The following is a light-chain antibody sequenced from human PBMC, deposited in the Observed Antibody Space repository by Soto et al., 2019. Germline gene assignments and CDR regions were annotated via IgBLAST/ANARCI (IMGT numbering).Light chain of an antibody. Sequence: EIVMMQFPATLSVSPGEIVTLSCRAIQSVSQSVTTNLAWYQQKPGQAPRVLIYGPSSRAAGTPDRFSGSGSGTDFTLTISRLEPEDFAVYYCQQYGDSPTFGQGTRLEIK. CDR1: QSVSQSVTTN. V-gene: IGKV3-20*01. J-gene: IGKJ5*01. CDR2: GPS. CDR3: QQYGDSPT.